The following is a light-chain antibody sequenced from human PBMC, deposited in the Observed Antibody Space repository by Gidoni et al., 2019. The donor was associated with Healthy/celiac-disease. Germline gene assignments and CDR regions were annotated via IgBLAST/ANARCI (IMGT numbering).Light chain of an antibody. CDR2: GAS. CDR1: QSVSSSY. Sequence: EIVLTQSPGTLSLSPGERATLSCRASQSVSSSYLAWYQQKPGQAPRLLIYGASSRATGIPDRFSVSGSGTDLTLTISRLEPEDFAVYYCQQYGSSTETFGQGTQVEIK. J-gene: IGKJ1*01. CDR3: QQYGSSTET. V-gene: IGKV3-20*01.